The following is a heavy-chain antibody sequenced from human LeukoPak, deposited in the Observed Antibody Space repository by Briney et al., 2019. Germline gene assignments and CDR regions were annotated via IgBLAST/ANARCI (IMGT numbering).Heavy chain of an antibody. J-gene: IGHJ5*02. Sequence: SETLSLTCAVYGGSFSGYYWSWIRQPPGKGLEWIGEINHSGSTNYNPSLKSRVTISVDTSKNQFSLKLSSVTAADTAVYSCARARRITRVGGVIKWFDPWGQGTLVTVSS. D-gene: IGHD3-10*01. CDR2: INHSGST. CDR1: GGSFSGYY. CDR3: ARARRITRVGGVIKWFDP. V-gene: IGHV4-34*01.